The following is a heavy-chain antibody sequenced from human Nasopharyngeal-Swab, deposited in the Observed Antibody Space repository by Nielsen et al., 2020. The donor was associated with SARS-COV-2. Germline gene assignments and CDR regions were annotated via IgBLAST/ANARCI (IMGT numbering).Heavy chain of an antibody. V-gene: IGHV4-31*02. J-gene: IGHJ3*02. Sequence: RQAPGKGLEWVGYVYYSGSTDYNPSLKSRVTISVDTSKNQFSLKLSSVTAAVTAVYYCAREGVGRYSGYDPKGANWPDAFDIWGQGTMVTVSS. D-gene: IGHD5-12*01. CDR2: VYYSGST. CDR3: AREGVGRYSGYDPKGANWPDAFDI.